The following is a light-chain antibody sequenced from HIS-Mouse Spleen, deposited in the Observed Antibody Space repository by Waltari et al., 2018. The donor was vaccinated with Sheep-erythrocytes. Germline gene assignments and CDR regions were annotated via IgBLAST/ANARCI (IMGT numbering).Light chain of an antibody. Sequence: AIQMTQSPSSLSASVGDRVSITCRASQGLRNDLGWYQQKPGKAPKLLIYAASSLQSGVPSRFSGSESGTDFTLTISSLQPEDFATYYCLQDYNYPWTFGQGTKVEIK. CDR1: QGLRND. CDR2: AAS. V-gene: IGKV1-6*01. J-gene: IGKJ1*01. CDR3: LQDYNYPWT.